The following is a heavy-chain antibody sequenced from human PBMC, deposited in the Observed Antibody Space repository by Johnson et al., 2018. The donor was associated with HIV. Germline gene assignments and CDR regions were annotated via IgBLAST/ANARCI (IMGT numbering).Heavy chain of an antibody. CDR1: GFTFNNYW. V-gene: IGHV3-48*01. CDR3: AKTRMGGILDAFDL. CDR2: ISSSGSTI. D-gene: IGHD3-10*01. J-gene: IGHJ3*01. Sequence: VQLVESGGGLVQPGGSLTLSCAASGFTFNNYWMSWVRQAPGKGLEWVSFISSSGSTIYYSDSVKGRFTLSRDNSKNTLDLQMNSLTIEDTAVFYCAKTRMGGILDAFDLWGQGTMVSV.